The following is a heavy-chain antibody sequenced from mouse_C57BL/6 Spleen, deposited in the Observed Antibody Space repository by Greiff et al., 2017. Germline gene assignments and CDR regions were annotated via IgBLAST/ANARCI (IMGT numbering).Heavy chain of an antibody. J-gene: IGHJ3*01. CDR1: GYTFTSYW. CDR3: ARVYYGSSSAWFAY. D-gene: IGHD1-1*01. Sequence: QVQLQQPGAELVKPGASVKLSCKASGYTFTSYWMHWVKQRPGRGLEWIGRIDPNSGGTKYTEKFKSKATLTVDKHSSTAYMQLSSLTSEDSAVCYCARVYYGSSSAWFAYWGQGTLVTVSA. CDR2: IDPNSGGT. V-gene: IGHV1-72*01.